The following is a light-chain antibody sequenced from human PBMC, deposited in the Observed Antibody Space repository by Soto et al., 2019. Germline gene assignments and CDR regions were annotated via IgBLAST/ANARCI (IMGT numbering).Light chain of an antibody. Sequence: QSALTQPASVSGSLGQSITISCTGTSSDVGGHNFVSWYQHHPGKAPKLMIFLVTNRPSGVSNRFSGSKSGSTASLTISGLQAEDEADYYCISYTTSNTYVFGTGTKLTVL. V-gene: IGLV2-14*01. CDR1: SSDVGGHNF. CDR3: ISYTTSNTYV. J-gene: IGLJ1*01. CDR2: LVT.